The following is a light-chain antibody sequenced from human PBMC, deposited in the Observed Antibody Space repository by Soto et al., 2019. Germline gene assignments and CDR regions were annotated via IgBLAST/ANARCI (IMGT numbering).Light chain of an antibody. CDR3: QQYGTSPRT. J-gene: IGKJ1*01. CDR2: DAS. Sequence: EIVLTQSPGALSLSPGERATLSCRASQSVSSGYLAWCQQKPGQAPILLIYDASSGATGIPDRISGSGSGTDSTLTLSRLEPEDFAVFYGQQYGTSPRTFGQGTK. CDR1: QSVSSGY. V-gene: IGKV3-20*01.